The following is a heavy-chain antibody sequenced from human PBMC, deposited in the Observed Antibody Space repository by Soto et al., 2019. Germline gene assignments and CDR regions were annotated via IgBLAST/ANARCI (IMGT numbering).Heavy chain of an antibody. Sequence: EVQLLESGGGLVQPGGSLRLSCAASGFTFSSYAMSWVRQAPGKGLEWVSAISGSGGSTYYADSVKGRFTISRDNSKNTLYLQMNSLRAEDTAVYYCASGVVVVKSKRYGMDVCGQGTTVTVSS. CDR3: ASGVVVVKSKRYGMDV. CDR1: GFTFSSYA. J-gene: IGHJ6*02. CDR2: ISGSGGST. D-gene: IGHD3-22*01. V-gene: IGHV3-23*01.